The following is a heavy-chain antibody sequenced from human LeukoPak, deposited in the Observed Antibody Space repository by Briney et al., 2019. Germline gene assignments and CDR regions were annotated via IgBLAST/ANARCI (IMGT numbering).Heavy chain of an antibody. CDR1: GGSLRLYY. Sequence: SETLSLTCTVSGGSLRLYYLSWLRQPPGKGLEWIGYFYDTRSPKYNPSLERRVTISVDMSRNQFSLNLTSVTTADTAVYYCARGRGSLTYWGQGTLATVSS. J-gene: IGHJ4*02. V-gene: IGHV4-59*01. D-gene: IGHD3-10*01. CDR2: FYDTRSP. CDR3: ARGRGSLTY.